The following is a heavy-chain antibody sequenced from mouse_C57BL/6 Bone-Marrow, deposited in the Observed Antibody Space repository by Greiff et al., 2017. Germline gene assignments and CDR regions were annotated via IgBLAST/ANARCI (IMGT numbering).Heavy chain of an antibody. Sequence: VQLKQSGAELVKPGASVKLSCTASGFNIKDYYMHWVKQRTEQGLEWIGRIDPEDGATKYAPKFQGKATITADTSSNTAYLQLSSLTSEDTAVYYCASPHYYGSSYWYFDVWGTGTTVTVPS. CDR3: ASPHYYGSSYWYFDV. V-gene: IGHV14-2*01. J-gene: IGHJ1*03. D-gene: IGHD1-1*01. CDR1: GFNIKDYY. CDR2: IDPEDGAT.